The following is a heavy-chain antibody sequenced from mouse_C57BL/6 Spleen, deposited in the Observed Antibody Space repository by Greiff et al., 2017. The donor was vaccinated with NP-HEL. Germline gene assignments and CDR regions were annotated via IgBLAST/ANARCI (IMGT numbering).Heavy chain of an antibody. J-gene: IGHJ2*01. CDR2: IYPGDGDT. Sequence: VQLQQSGAELVKPGASVKISCKASGYAFSSYWMNWVKQRPGKGLEWIGQIYPGDGDTNYNGKFKGKATLTADKSSSTAYMQLSSLTSEDSAVYFCAGGYYGYDVGNYFDYWGQGTTLTVSS. CDR3: AGGYYGYDVGNYFDY. D-gene: IGHD2-2*01. CDR1: GYAFSSYW. V-gene: IGHV1-80*01.